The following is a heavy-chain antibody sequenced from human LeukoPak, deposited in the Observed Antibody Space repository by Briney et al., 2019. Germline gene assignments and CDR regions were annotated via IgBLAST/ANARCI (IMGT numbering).Heavy chain of an antibody. CDR1: GYTFTSYD. Sequence: ASVKVSCKASGYTFTSYDINWVRQATGQGLEWMGWMNPNSGNTGYAQKFQGRVTMTRNTSISTAYMELSSLRSEDTAVYYCASMVRDDPTFVAVYXXMDVWXXXTTVTIS. V-gene: IGHV1-8*02. CDR2: MNPNSGNT. J-gene: IGHJ6*03. CDR3: ASMVRDDPTFVAVYXXMDV. D-gene: IGHD3-10*01.